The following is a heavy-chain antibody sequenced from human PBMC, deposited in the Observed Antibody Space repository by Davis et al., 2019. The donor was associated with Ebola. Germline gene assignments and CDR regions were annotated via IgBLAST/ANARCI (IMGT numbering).Heavy chain of an antibody. D-gene: IGHD3/OR15-3a*01. Sequence: AASVKVSCKASGNTFTGYYIHWVRQAPGQGLEWMGWINPDTGDTNFAQKFVGRVTMTRDSSISTAYMELRSLRSDDTAVYYCASGTGRGGLDVWGKETTGTVSS. CDR3: ASGTGRGGLDV. CDR1: GNTFTGYY. CDR2: INPDTGDT. J-gene: IGHJ6*04. V-gene: IGHV1-2*02.